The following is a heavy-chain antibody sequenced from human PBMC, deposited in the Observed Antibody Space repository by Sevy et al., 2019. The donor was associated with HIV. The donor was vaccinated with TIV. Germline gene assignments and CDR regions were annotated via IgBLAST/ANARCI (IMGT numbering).Heavy chain of an antibody. CDR1: GFTFSSYG. D-gene: IGHD3-22*01. CDR3: AKGNYYYDSSGYGATRANWFDP. J-gene: IGHJ5*02. CDR2: ISYDGSNK. V-gene: IGHV3-30*18. Sequence: GGSLRLSCAASGFTFSSYGMHWVRQAPGKGLEWLAVISYDGSNKYYADSVRGRFTISRDNSKNTLYLQMNSLRAEDTAVYYCAKGNYYYDSSGYGATRANWFDPWGQGTLVTVSS.